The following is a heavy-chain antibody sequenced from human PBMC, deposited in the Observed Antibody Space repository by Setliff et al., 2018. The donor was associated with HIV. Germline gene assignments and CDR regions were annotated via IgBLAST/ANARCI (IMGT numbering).Heavy chain of an antibody. J-gene: IGHJ5*02. Sequence: ASVKVSCKASGYTFTSFYLHWVRQAPGQGLEWMAIINPSGGSTSYAQKFQGRVTMTSDTSTSTVYMELSSLRSEDTAVYYCARDWSMTSRESNWFDPWGQGTLVTVSS. CDR2: INPSGGST. D-gene: IGHD6-6*01. CDR1: GYTFTSFY. CDR3: ARDWSMTSRESNWFDP. V-gene: IGHV1-46*01.